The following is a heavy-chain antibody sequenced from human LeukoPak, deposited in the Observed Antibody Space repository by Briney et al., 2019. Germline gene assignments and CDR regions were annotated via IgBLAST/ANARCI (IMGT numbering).Heavy chain of an antibody. CDR1: GFTCSSYS. CDR3: ARGLTTGWFDP. J-gene: IGHJ5*02. CDR2: ISSSSSYI. D-gene: IGHD4-11*01. V-gene: IGHV3-21*01. Sequence: PGGSLRLSCAASGFTCSSYSMNWVRQAPGKGLEWVSSISSSSSYIYYADSVKGRFTISRDNAKNSLYLQMNSLRAEDTAVYYCARGLTTGWFDPWGQGTLVTVSS.